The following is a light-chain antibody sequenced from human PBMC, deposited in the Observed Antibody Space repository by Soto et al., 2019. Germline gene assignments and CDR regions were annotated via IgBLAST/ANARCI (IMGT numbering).Light chain of an antibody. CDR3: QQANSFPLT. CDR1: QGISGY. J-gene: IGKJ4*01. Sequence: DIQLTQSPPSVSASVGDRVTITCRASQGISGYLAWYQQKPGKVPKLLIYAASSLQSGVPLRFSGSGSGTDFTLTISSXQAEDSATYYCQQANSFPLTFGGGTKVDIK. V-gene: IGKV1-12*01. CDR2: AAS.